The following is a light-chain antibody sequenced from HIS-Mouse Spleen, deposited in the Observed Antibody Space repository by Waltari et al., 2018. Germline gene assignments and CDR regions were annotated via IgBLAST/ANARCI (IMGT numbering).Light chain of an antibody. V-gene: IGLV2-23*01. J-gene: IGLJ3*02. CDR1: SSDLGTYTL. CDR2: EGS. Sequence: QSALPQPASVSGSPGQSITISCTGTSSDLGTYTLFSWYQQHPGKAPKLMIYEGSKRPSGVSNRFSGSKSGNTASLTISGLQAEDEADYYCCSYAGSSTWVFGGGTKLTVL. CDR3: CSYAGSSTWV.